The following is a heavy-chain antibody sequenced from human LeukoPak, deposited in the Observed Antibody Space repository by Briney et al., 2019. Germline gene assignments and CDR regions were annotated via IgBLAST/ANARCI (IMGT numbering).Heavy chain of an antibody. CDR3: ARVLPSSSWSLDY. J-gene: IGHJ4*02. D-gene: IGHD6-13*01. Sequence: PSETLSLTCTVSGGSISSYYRSWIRQPPGKGLEWIGYIYYSGSTNYNPSLKSRVTISVDTSKNQFSLKLSSVTAADTAVYYCARVLPSSSWSLDYWGQGTLVTVSS. CDR1: GGSISSYY. CDR2: IYYSGST. V-gene: IGHV4-59*01.